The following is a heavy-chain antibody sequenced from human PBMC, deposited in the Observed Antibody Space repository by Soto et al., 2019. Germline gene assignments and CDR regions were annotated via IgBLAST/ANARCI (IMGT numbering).Heavy chain of an antibody. CDR3: AKIYGSTPGGYYGMEV. D-gene: IGHD1-26*01. V-gene: IGHV3-30*18. CDR2: ISYDGSNK. CDR1: GFTFSRYG. J-gene: IGHJ6*04. Sequence: ALRLSCATSGFTFSRYGMHWVRQTPGKGLEWVAVISYDGSNKYYADSVKGRFTISRDNSKNTLYLQMNSLRAEDTAVYYCAKIYGSTPGGYYGMEVWGNGNTVTVSA.